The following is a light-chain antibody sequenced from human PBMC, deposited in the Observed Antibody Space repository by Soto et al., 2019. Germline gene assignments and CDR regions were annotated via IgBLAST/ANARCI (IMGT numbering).Light chain of an antibody. CDR1: SSDIGGYNY. Sequence: QSVLTQPASMSGSPGQSVTISCSGTSSDIGGYNYVSWYQHHPGTAPKLIIYDVSSRPSGVSHRFSASKSGNTASLTISGLQAEDEAEYYCSSFSVASPLFGTGTKVNVL. J-gene: IGLJ1*01. CDR3: SSFSVASPL. CDR2: DVS. V-gene: IGLV2-14*01.